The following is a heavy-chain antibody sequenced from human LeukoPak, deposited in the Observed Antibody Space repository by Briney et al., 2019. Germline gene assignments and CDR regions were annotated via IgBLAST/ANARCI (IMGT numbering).Heavy chain of an antibody. CDR1: CGSISSSSDY. CDR2: MYYSGGT. Sequence: PSETLSLTCTVSCGSISSSSDYWGWIRQPPGKGLGWIGSMYYSGGTYYNPSLKSRVTISVDTSKNQFSLKLSSVTAADTAVYYCARQIFDIAVAGGLNWFDPWGQGTLVTVSS. CDR3: ARQIFDIAVAGGLNWFDP. V-gene: IGHV4-39*01. D-gene: IGHD6-19*01. J-gene: IGHJ5*02.